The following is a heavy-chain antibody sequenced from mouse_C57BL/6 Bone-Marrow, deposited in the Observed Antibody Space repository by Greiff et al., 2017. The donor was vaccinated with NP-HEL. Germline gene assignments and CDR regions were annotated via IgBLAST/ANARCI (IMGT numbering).Heavy chain of an antibody. V-gene: IGHV14-4*01. CDR1: GFNIKDDY. CDR3: TPWDYYGSSPVG. Sequence: VQLKQSGAELVRPGASVKLSCTASGFNIKDDYMHWVKQRPEQGLEWIGWIDPENGDTEYASKFQGKATITADTSSNTAYLQLSSLTSEDTAVYYCTPWDYYGSSPVGWGQGTTLTVSS. J-gene: IGHJ2*01. D-gene: IGHD1-1*01. CDR2: IDPENGDT.